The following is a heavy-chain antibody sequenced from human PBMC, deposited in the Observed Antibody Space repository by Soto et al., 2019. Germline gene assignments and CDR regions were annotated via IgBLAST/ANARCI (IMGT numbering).Heavy chain of an antibody. J-gene: IGHJ4*02. CDR2: IYYSGTT. CDR1: GASISSYY. D-gene: IGHD2-2*01. V-gene: IGHV4-59*01. Sequence: KASETLSLTCTVPGASISSYYWTWIRQAPGKGLEWIGYIYYSGTTNYNPSLKSRLTISVDTSKNQFSLKLSSVTAADTAVYYCALYCSSTSCYGQWNYWGQGTQVTVSS. CDR3: ALYCSSTSCYGQWNY.